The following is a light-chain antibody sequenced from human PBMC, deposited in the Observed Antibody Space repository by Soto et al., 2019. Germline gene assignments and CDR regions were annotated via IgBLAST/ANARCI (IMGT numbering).Light chain of an antibody. CDR3: SSYAGSNNFV. Sequence: QSVLTQPPSASGPPGPTVTTSCTGNSSDIGAYFYVPWSQPHPGKAPKLMVSEVSRRPSGFPERFSGSKSGNTASLTVSGLQADDDAHYYCSSYAGSNNFVFGTGTKVTVL. CDR1: SSDIGAYFY. V-gene: IGLV2-8*01. J-gene: IGLJ1*01. CDR2: EVS.